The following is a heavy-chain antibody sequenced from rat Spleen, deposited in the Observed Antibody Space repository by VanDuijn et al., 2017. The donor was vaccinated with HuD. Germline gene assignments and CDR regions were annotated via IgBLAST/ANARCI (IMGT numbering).Heavy chain of an antibody. V-gene: IGHV5-7*01. CDR1: GFTFSDYY. J-gene: IGHJ2*01. CDR2: ISYDGSAT. Sequence: EVQLVESGGGLVQPGRSLKLSCAASGFTFSDYYMAWVRQAPTKGLEWVTLISYDGSATYYRDSVKGRFTISRDNAKSTLYLQMDSLGSEDTATYYGARHGLGYGSFDYWGQGVMVTVSS. CDR3: ARHGLGYGSFDY. D-gene: IGHD1-11*01.